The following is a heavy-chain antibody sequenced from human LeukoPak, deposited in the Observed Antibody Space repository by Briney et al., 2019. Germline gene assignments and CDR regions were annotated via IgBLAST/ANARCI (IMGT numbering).Heavy chain of an antibody. CDR1: GYTFTGYY. J-gene: IGHJ6*03. V-gene: IGHV1-2*02. Sequence: AASVKVSCKASGYTFTGYYMHWVRQAPGQGLEWMGWINPNSGGTNYAQKFQGRVTMTRDTSISTAYMELSRLRSDDTAVYYCARGCSSCYYYYYIDVWGKGTTVTVSS. CDR3: ARGCSSCYYYYYIDV. D-gene: IGHD6-13*01. CDR2: INPNSGGT.